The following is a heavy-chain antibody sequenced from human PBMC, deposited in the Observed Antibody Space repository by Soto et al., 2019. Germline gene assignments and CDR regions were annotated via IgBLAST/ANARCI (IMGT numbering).Heavy chain of an antibody. D-gene: IGHD6-19*01. Sequence: PGESLKISCQGSGYTFSNQWIAWVRQMPGKGLEWMGLTHPGNSESRYSPSIQGQVTMSVDNSKNTLYLQMNSLRAEDTAVYYCAKDRARYSSAWYYFDYWGQGTLVTVSS. CDR3: AKDRARYSSAWYYFDY. CDR2: THPGNSES. V-gene: IGHV5-51*01. J-gene: IGHJ4*02. CDR1: GYTFSNQW.